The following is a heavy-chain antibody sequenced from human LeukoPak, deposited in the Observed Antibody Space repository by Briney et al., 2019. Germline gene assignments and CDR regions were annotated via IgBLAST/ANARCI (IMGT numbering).Heavy chain of an antibody. CDR1: GGSFSGYY. CDR2: INHSGST. D-gene: IGHD3-22*01. Sequence: PSETLSLACAVYGGSFSGYYWSWIRQPPGKGLEWIGEINHSGSTNYNPSLKGRVTISVDTSKNQFSLKLSSVTAADTAVYYCARGDSGYDLSFAYWGQGTLVPVSS. CDR3: ARGDSGYDLSFAY. J-gene: IGHJ4*02. V-gene: IGHV4-34*01.